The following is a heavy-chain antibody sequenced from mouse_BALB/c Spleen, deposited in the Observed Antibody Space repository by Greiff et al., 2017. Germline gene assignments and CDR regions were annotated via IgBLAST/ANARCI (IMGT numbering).Heavy chain of an antibody. CDR3: ARGEGYGDAYYFDY. D-gene: IGHD2-2*01. J-gene: IGHJ2*01. Sequence: EVQLVESGGGLVQPGGSLKLSCAASGFTFSSYGMSWVRQTPDKRLELVATINSNGGSTYYPDSVKGRFTISRDNAKNTLYLQMSSLKSEDTAMYYCARGEGYGDAYYFDYWGQGTTLTVSS. CDR1: GFTFSSYG. V-gene: IGHV5-6-3*01. CDR2: INSNGGST.